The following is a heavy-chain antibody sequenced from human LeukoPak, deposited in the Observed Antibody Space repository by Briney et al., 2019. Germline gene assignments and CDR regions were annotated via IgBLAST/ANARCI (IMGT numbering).Heavy chain of an antibody. J-gene: IGHJ4*02. CDR2: INHSGST. CDR3: ARGYGSGSYFVY. D-gene: IGHD3-10*01. CDR1: GGSFSGYY. Sequence: SETLSLTCAVYGGSFSGYYWSWIRQPPGKGLEWIGEINHSGSTNYNPSLKSRVTISIDTSKNQFSLKLSSVTAADTAVYYCARGYGSGSYFVYWGQGTLVTVSS. V-gene: IGHV4-34*01.